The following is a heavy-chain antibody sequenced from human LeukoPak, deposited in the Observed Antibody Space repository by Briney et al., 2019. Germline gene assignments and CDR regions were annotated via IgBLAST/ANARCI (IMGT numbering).Heavy chain of an antibody. J-gene: IGHJ1*01. CDR3: ARKVVTASPFQH. D-gene: IGHD2-21*02. V-gene: IGHV4-39*01. CDR2: IYYSGST. Sequence: SETLSLTCTVSGGSISSSSYYWGWIRQPPGKGLEWIGSIYYSGSTYYNPSLKSRVTISVDTSKNQFSLKLSSVTAADTAVYYRARKVVTASPFQHWGQGTLVTVSS. CDR1: GGSISSSSYY.